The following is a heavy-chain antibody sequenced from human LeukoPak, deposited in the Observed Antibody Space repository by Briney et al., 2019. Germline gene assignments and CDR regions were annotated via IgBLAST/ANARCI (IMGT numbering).Heavy chain of an antibody. V-gene: IGHV1-18*01. D-gene: IGHD6-19*01. J-gene: IGHJ6*02. CDR1: GYTCTSYG. Sequence: ASVKVSCKASGYTCTSYGISWVRQAPGQGLEWMGWISAYNGNTNYAQKLQGRVTMTTDTSTSTAYMELRSLRSDDTAVYYCARQEYSSGSYYYYYYGMDVWGQGTTVTVSS. CDR3: ARQEYSSGSYYYYYYGMDV. CDR2: ISAYNGNT.